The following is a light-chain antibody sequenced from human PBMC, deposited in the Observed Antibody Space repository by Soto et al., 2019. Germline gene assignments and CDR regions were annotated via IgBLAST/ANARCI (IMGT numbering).Light chain of an antibody. J-gene: IGKJ3*01. CDR3: QQYNNWPPLFT. CDR2: GAS. Sequence: EIVMTQSPATLSVSPVERATLSCRASQSVSINLAWYQQKPGQAPRLLIYGASTRATGIPARFSGSGSGTDFTLTISRLQSEDYAGYYCQQYNNWPPLFTFGPWTKVDIK. V-gene: IGKV3-15*01. CDR1: QSVSIN.